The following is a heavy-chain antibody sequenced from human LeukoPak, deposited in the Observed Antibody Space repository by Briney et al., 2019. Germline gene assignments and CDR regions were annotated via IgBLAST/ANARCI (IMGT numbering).Heavy chain of an antibody. V-gene: IGHV3-7*03. CDR2: IKRDGSEK. CDR1: GFTFSNYW. J-gene: IGHJ3*02. CDR3: ARDVLAAGATGTFDI. Sequence: GGSLRLSCAASGFTFSNYWMSWVRQAPGKGLEWVANIKRDGSEKYYVDSVKGRFTISRDNAKTSLYLQMNSLRAEDTAVYYCARDVLAAGATGTFDIWGQGTMVTVSS. D-gene: IGHD1-14*01.